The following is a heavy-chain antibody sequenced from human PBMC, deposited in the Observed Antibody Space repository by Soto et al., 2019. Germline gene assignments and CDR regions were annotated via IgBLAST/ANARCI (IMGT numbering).Heavy chain of an antibody. CDR1: GFTFSSYG. Sequence: GGSLRLSCAASGFTFSSYGMHWVRQAPGKGLEWVAVISYDGSNKYYADSVKGRFPISRDNSKNTLYLQMNRLRAEDTAVYYCAKDISNYYDSSGSDYWGQGTLVTVSS. CDR3: AKDISNYYDSSGSDY. CDR2: ISYDGSNK. J-gene: IGHJ4*02. V-gene: IGHV3-30*18. D-gene: IGHD3-22*01.